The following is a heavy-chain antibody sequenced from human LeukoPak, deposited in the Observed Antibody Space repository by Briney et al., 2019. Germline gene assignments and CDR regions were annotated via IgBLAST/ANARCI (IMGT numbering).Heavy chain of an antibody. CDR2: IKPSSGGT. V-gene: IGHV1-2*02. D-gene: IGHD1-26*01. Sequence: GRSLRLSCAASGFTFSSYGMHWVRQAPGQGLEWMGLIKPSSGGTEYAQKFAGRFTMTTDTSISTVYMELKRLTSDDTAVYYCTRESGSFDYWGQGTLVTVSS. CDR1: GFTFSSYG. J-gene: IGHJ4*02. CDR3: TRESGSFDY.